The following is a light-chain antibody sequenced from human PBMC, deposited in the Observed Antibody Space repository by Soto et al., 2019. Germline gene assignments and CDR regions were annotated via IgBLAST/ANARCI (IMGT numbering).Light chain of an antibody. Sequence: EIVMTQSPATLSVSPGERATLSCSASQSVSSNLAWYQQKPGQAPRLLIYGASTRGTGIPAGFSGSGSGTEFTLTISSLQSEDFAVYYCQQYNNWPPKTFGQGTKVDIK. CDR1: QSVSSN. CDR2: GAS. J-gene: IGKJ1*01. V-gene: IGKV3-15*01. CDR3: QQYNNWPPKT.